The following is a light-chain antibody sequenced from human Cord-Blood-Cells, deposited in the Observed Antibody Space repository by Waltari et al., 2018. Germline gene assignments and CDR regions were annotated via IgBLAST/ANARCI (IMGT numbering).Light chain of an antibody. V-gene: IGKV3-11*01. CDR3: QQRSNWPPLT. Sequence: IVLTQSPATLSLSPGERAPLSCRASQSVSSYLAWYQQKPGQAPRLLIYDASNRATGIPARFSGSGSGTDFTLTISSLEPEDFAVYYGQQRSNWPPLTLGGGTKVEIK. J-gene: IGKJ4*01. CDR1: QSVSSY. CDR2: DAS.